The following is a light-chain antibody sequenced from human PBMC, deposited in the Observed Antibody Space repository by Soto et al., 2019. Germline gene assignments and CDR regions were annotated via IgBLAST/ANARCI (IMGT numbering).Light chain of an antibody. CDR3: QQYNSYSKT. CDR1: QTISYW. CDR2: AAS. V-gene: IGKV1-5*01. J-gene: IGKJ1*01. Sequence: DIQMTHSPSTLSAAVRDRVTITCRASQTISYWLAWYQQTPMNAPKLLIYAASSLESGVPSRFSGSGSGPEFFITITSPSLDDYATYYCQQYNSYSKTFRKRTKVDIK.